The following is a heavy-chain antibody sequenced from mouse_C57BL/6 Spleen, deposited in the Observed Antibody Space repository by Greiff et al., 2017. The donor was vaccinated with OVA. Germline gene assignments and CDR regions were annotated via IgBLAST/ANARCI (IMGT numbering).Heavy chain of an antibody. CDR1: GYTFTSYW. J-gene: IGHJ4*01. D-gene: IGHD3-2*02. V-gene: IGHV1-52*01. Sequence: QVQLQQPGAELVRPGSSVKLSCKASGYTFTSYWMHWVKQRPIQGLEWIGNIDPSDSETHYNQKFKDKATLTVDKSSSTAYMQLSSLTSEDSAVNYCARRNPADSSGYDDAMDYWGQGTSVTVSS. CDR3: ARRNPADSSGYDDAMDY. CDR2: IDPSDSET.